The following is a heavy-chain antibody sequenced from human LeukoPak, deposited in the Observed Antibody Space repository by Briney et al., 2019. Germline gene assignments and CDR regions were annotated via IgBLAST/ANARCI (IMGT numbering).Heavy chain of an antibody. CDR3: ARAKYQLLYDSNWFDP. J-gene: IGHJ5*02. Sequence: SQTLSLTCTVSGGSISSGGYYWSWIRQHPGKGLEWIGYIYYSGSTYYNPSLKSRVTISVDTSKNQFSLKLSSVTAADTAVYYCARAKYQLLYDSNWFDPWGQGTLVTVSP. D-gene: IGHD2-2*02. V-gene: IGHV4-31*03. CDR2: IYYSGST. CDR1: GGSISSGGYY.